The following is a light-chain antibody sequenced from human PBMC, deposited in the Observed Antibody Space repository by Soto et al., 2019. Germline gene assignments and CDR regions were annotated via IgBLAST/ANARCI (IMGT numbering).Light chain of an antibody. V-gene: IGKV1-5*01. J-gene: IGKJ1*01. CDR2: DAS. CDR1: QSIGRW. CDR3: QQYNGNFQT. Sequence: DIQMTQSPSILSASVGDTVSITCRASQSIGRWLAWYQQKSGKAPRLLIFDASGLESGVPSRFSGSGSGTEFTLTISSLQPDDVATYYCQQYNGNFQTFGQGTKVDIK.